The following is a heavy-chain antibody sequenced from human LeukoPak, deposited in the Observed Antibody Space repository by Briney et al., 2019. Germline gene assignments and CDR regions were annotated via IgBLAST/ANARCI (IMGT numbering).Heavy chain of an antibody. CDR1: GFTFSSYA. J-gene: IGHJ4*02. D-gene: IGHD2-2*01. Sequence: GSLRLSCAASGFTFSSYAMSWVRQAPGKGLEWVSAISGSGGSTYYADSVKGRFTISRDNSKNTLYLQMNSLRAEDTAVYYCASERFGLGYCSSTSCYSIDYWGQGTLVTVSS. CDR3: ASERFGLGYCSSTSCYSIDY. CDR2: ISGSGGST. V-gene: IGHV3-23*01.